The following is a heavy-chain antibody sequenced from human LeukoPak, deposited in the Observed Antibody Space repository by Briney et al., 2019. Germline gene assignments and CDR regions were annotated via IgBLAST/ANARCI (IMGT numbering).Heavy chain of an antibody. J-gene: IGHJ4*02. D-gene: IGHD3-10*01. CDR2: ISGGTT. Sequence: GGSLRLSCAASGFIISTYGMSWVRQAPGKGLEWVSSISGGTTYYADSVKGRFTISRDNSKNTVSLQMNSLRAEDTAVYYCAKSVYHSGNYWGQGTLVTVSS. CDR1: GFIISTYG. CDR3: AKSVYHSGNY. V-gene: IGHV3-23*01.